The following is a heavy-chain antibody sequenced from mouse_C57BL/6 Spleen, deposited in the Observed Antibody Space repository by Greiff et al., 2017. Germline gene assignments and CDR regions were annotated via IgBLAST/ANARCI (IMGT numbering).Heavy chain of an antibody. D-gene: IGHD3-2*02. V-gene: IGHV10-1*01. J-gene: IGHJ3*01. CDR3: VRQDGAGYGFAY. CDR2: IRSKSNNYAT. Sequence: DVQLVESGGGLVQPKGSLKLSCAASGFSFNTYAMNWVRQAPGKGLEWVARIRSKSNNYATYYADSVKDRFTISRDDSESMLYLKMNNLKTEDTAMYYCVRQDGAGYGFAYWGQGTLVTVSA. CDR1: GFSFNTYA.